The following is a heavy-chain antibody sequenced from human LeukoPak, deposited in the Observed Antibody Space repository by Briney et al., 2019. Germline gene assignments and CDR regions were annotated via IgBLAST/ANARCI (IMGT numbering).Heavy chain of an antibody. D-gene: IGHD3-10*01. CDR1: GDSISSDIW. J-gene: IGHJ4*02. V-gene: IGHV4-4*02. CDR3: SRGGDYRLPY. Sequence: SETLSITCAVSGDSISSDIWWNWVRQPPGKGLEWIGEIHHSGGINYNPSLKSRVTISLDKSKNQFSLELNSVTAADTALYYCSRGGDYRLPYWGQGTLVTVPS. CDR2: IHHSGGI.